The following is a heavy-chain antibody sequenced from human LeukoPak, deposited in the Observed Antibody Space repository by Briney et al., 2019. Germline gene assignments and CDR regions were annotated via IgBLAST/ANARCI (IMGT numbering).Heavy chain of an antibody. V-gene: IGHV3-23*01. CDR1: GFTFSSYA. CDR2: ISTSGGST. CDR3: ASFGISWRSSY. D-gene: IGHD2-21*01. J-gene: IGHJ4*02. Sequence: GGSLRLSCAVSGFTFSSYAMSWVRQAPGKGLEWVSAISTSGGSTYYADSVKGRFIISRDSVNNMLYLHMNSLRAEDTAVYYCASFGISWRSSYWGQGTLVTVSS.